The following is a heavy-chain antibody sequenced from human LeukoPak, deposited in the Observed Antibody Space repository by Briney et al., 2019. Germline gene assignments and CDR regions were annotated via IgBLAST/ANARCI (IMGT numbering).Heavy chain of an antibody. J-gene: IGHJ4*02. V-gene: IGHV3-30*18. D-gene: IGHD6-19*01. CDR1: GFTFSSYG. CDR2: ISYDGSNK. Sequence: PGRSLRLSCAASGFTFSSYGMHWVRQAPGKGLEWVAVISYDGSNKYYADSVKGRFTISRDNSKNTLYLEMNSLRAEDTAVYYCAKTRYSSGWRHFDYWGQGTLVTVSS. CDR3: AKTRYSSGWRHFDY.